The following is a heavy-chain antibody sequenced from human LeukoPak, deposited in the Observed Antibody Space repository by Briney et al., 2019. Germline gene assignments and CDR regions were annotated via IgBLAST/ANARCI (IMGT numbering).Heavy chain of an antibody. CDR1: GFTFSSYA. D-gene: IGHD3-22*01. CDR3: ANDKDSSGYPSSPCDY. Sequence: PGGSLRLSCAASGFTFSSYAMSWVRQAPGKGLEWGSAISGSGGSTYYADSVKGRFTISRDNSKNTLYLQMNSLRAEDTAVYYCANDKDSSGYPSSPCDYWGQGTLVTVSS. CDR2: ISGSGGST. J-gene: IGHJ4*02. V-gene: IGHV3-23*01.